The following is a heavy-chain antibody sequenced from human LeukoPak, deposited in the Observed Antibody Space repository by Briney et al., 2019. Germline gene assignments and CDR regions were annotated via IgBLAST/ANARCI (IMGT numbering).Heavy chain of an antibody. CDR2: ISGGSSTI. CDR3: ARARVPVDY. J-gene: IGHJ4*02. CDR1: GFTFSNYW. V-gene: IGHV3-48*01. Sequence: GGSLRLSCAASGFTFSNYWMNWVRQAPGKGLEWVSYISGGSSTIYYADSVKGRFTISRDNAKNSLYLQVNSLRAEDTAVYYCARARVPVDYWGQGTLVTVSS.